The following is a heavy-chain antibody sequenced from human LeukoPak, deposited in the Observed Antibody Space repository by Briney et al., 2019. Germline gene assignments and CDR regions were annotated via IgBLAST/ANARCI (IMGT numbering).Heavy chain of an antibody. V-gene: IGHV6-1*01. Sequence: SQTLSLTCAVSAYSVSSSGAALNWIRQSPSRGLEWVGRTYYRSKWYSDYAVFVKSRIAIIPDTSKNQFSLQLNSVTPEDTAVYYCARDGAVPGTSSFDYWGQGALVTVSS. CDR2: TYYRSKWYS. CDR1: AYSVSSSGAA. D-gene: IGHD6-19*01. CDR3: ARDGAVPGTSSFDY. J-gene: IGHJ4*02.